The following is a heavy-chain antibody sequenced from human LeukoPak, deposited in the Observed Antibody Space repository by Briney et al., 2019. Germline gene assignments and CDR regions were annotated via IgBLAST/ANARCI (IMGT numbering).Heavy chain of an antibody. V-gene: IGHV4-34*01. Sequence: SETLSLTWAVYGGSFSGYSWNWIRQPPGKGLERIGEIDHGGSANYNPSLKSRVTISVDTSKNQFSLKLSSVTAADTAVYYCARKRRGYCSSTSCYEEDYYWGQGTLVTVSS. CDR2: IDHGGSA. D-gene: IGHD2-2*01. J-gene: IGHJ4*02. CDR3: ARKRRGYCSSTSCYEEDYY. CDR1: GGSFSGYS.